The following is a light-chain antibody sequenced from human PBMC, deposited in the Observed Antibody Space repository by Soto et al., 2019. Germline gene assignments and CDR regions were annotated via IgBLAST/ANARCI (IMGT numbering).Light chain of an antibody. CDR1: QGISSH. V-gene: IGKV1-9*01. J-gene: IGKJ4*01. Sequence: DIQLTQSPSFLSASVGDRVTITCRASQGISSHLAWYQQTPGKAPKILIYSASTLQSGVPSRFSGSGSGTEFTLTISSLQPEDVATYYCQQLKNYPLTFGGGTKVDIK. CDR2: SAS. CDR3: QQLKNYPLT.